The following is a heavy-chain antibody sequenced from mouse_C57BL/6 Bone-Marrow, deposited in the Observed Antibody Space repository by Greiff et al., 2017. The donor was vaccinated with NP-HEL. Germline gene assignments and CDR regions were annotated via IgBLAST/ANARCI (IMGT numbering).Heavy chain of an antibody. J-gene: IGHJ3*01. CDR1: GFTFSDFY. Sequence: EVQGVESGGGLVQSGRSLRLSCATSGFTFSDFYMEWVRQAPGKGLEWIAASRNKANDYTTEYSASVKGRFIVSRDTSQSILYLQMNALRAEDTAIYYCARDAGLDYDGTWFAYWGQGTLVTVSA. D-gene: IGHD2-4*01. CDR2: SRNKANDYTT. CDR3: ARDAGLDYDGTWFAY. V-gene: IGHV7-1*01.